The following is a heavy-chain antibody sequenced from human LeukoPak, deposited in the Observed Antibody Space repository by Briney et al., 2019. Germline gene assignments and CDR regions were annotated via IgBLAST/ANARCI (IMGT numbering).Heavy chain of an antibody. Sequence: SETLSLTCTVSGGSINSGAYYWSWIRQHPGKGLEWIGYIYYSGSNYYNPSLKSRVTISVDTSKNQFSLKLSSATAADTAVYYCAGCSGGSPIDAFHIWGQGTVVTVSS. V-gene: IGHV4-31*03. J-gene: IGHJ3*02. CDR2: IYYSGSN. CDR1: GGSINSGAYY. D-gene: IGHD2-15*01. CDR3: AGCSGGSPIDAFHI.